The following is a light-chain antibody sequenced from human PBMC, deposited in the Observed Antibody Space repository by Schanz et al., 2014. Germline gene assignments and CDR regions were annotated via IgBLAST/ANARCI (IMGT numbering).Light chain of an antibody. V-gene: IGKV3-20*01. Sequence: EIVMTQSPATLSVSPGERATLSCRASQSVNSNLAWFQQNPGQAPRLLIYGASIRATGVPDRFSGSGSGTDFTLTISRLEPEDFALYYCQQYGSSPGTFGQGTKVEIK. J-gene: IGKJ1*01. CDR3: QQYGSSPGT. CDR1: QSVNSN. CDR2: GAS.